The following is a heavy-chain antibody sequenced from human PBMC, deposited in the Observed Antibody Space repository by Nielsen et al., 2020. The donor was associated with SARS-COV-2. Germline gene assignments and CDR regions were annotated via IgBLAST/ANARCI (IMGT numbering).Heavy chain of an antibody. V-gene: IGHV3-11*05. J-gene: IGHJ6*02. CDR2: ISSSSSYT. Sequence: WIRQPPGKGLEWVSYISSSSSYTNYADSVKGRFTISRDNAKNSLYLQMNSLRAEDTALYHCARAAYDSSGYYSGYYYGMDAWGQGTTVTVSS. D-gene: IGHD3-22*01. CDR3: ARAAYDSSGYYSGYYYGMDA.